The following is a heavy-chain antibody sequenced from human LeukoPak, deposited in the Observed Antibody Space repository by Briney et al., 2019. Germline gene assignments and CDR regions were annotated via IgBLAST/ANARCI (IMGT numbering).Heavy chain of an antibody. Sequence: GGSLRLSCAASGFTFSGYWMHWVRQAPGKGLVWVSRINGDGSGTNYDDSVKGRFTISRDNAKNTLYLQMNSLRAEDTAVYYCARGGYTYGPATLGALDIWGPGTMVPVSS. J-gene: IGHJ3*02. CDR1: GFTFSGYW. D-gene: IGHD5-18*01. CDR2: INGDGSGT. V-gene: IGHV3-74*01. CDR3: ARGGYTYGPATLGALDI.